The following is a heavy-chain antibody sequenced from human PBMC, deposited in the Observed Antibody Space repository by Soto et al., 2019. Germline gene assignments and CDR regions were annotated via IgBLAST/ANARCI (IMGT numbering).Heavy chain of an antibody. D-gene: IGHD2-21*02. J-gene: IGHJ4*02. V-gene: IGHV4-39*01. Sequence: QLQLQESGPGLVKPSETLSLTCTVSGGSISSSSYYWGWIRQPPGKGLEWIGSIYYSGSTYYNPSLKSRVTISVDTSKNQFSLKLSSVTAADTAVYYCARRPAYCGGDCYFDFDYWGQGTQVTVSS. CDR1: GGSISSSSYY. CDR3: ARRPAYCGGDCYFDFDY. CDR2: IYYSGST.